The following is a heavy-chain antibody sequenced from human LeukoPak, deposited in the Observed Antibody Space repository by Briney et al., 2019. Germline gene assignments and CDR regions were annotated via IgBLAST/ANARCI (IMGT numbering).Heavy chain of an antibody. Sequence: SETLSLTCTVFGGSISSYYWSWIRQPPGKGLEWIGYIYYSGSTNYNPSLKSRVIISVDTSKNQFSLKVSSVTAADTAVYYCASGYSSGWYSWWGQGTLVTVSS. CDR1: GGSISSYY. V-gene: IGHV4-59*08. D-gene: IGHD6-19*01. CDR3: ASGYSSGWYSW. J-gene: IGHJ4*02. CDR2: IYYSGST.